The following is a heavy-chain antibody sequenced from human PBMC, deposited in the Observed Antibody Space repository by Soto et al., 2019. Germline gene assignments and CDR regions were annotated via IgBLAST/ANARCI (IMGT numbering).Heavy chain of an antibody. V-gene: IGHV4-4*02. Sequence: QVQLQESGPGLVKPSGTLSLTCAVSGGSIRSSNWGSWVRQPPGKGLEWIGEIYQNGSTNYNASLKSRVTISVDMAKNHLSLKLSSVTAADTAVYSRAWVRRRFYYCCAGDLWGQGTTVTVTS. CDR1: GGSIRSSNW. CDR3: AWVRRRFYYCCAGDL. D-gene: IGHD1-26*01. CDR2: IYQNGST. J-gene: IGHJ6*02.